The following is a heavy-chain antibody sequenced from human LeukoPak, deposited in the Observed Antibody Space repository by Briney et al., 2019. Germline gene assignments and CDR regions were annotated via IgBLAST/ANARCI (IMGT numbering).Heavy chain of an antibody. Sequence: ASVKVSCKASGYTFTSYSINWVRQAPGQGLEWMGWISAYNGNTKYAQKLQGRVTMTTDTSTSTAYMELRSLRSDDTAVYYCARIVREYCSSTSCYTFLDWFDPWGQGTLVTVSS. V-gene: IGHV1-18*01. CDR3: ARIVREYCSSTSCYTFLDWFDP. CDR1: GYTFTSYS. J-gene: IGHJ5*02. D-gene: IGHD2-2*02. CDR2: ISAYNGNT.